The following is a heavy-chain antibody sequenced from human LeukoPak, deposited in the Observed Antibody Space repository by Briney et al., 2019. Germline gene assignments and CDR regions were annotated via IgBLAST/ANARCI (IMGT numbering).Heavy chain of an antibody. CDR3: ARGGKVRFLEWFRHPQIDY. CDR1: GYTFTSYD. CDR2: INPNSGGT. D-gene: IGHD3-3*01. Sequence: ASVKVSCKASGYTFTSYDINWVRQAPGQGLEWMGRINPNSGGTNYAQKFQGRVIMTRDTSISTAYMELSRLRSDDTAVYYCARGGKVRFLEWFRHPQIDYWGQGTLVTVSS. V-gene: IGHV1-2*06. J-gene: IGHJ4*02.